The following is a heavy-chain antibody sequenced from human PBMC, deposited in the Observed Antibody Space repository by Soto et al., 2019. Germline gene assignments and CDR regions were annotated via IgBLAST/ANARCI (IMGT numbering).Heavy chain of an antibody. CDR2: IYYSGST. J-gene: IGHJ4*02. D-gene: IGHD3-3*01. CDR3: ARGSYDFWSGYHTIYFDY. V-gene: IGHV4-59*01. CDR1: GGSISSYY. Sequence: PSETLSLTCTVSGGSISSYYWSWIRQPPGKGLEWIGYIYYSGSTTYNPSLKSRVTISVDTSKNQFSLKLSSVTAADTAVYYCARGSYDFWSGYHTIYFDYWGQGTLVTVSS.